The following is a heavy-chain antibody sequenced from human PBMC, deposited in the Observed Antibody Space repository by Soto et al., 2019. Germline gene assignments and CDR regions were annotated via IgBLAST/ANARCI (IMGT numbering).Heavy chain of an antibody. D-gene: IGHD6-19*01. CDR2: ISYDGSNK. J-gene: IGHJ6*02. V-gene: IGHV3-30-3*01. CDR1: GFTFSSYA. Sequence: GGSLRLSCAASGFTFSSYAMHWVRQAPGKGLEWVAVISYDGSNKYYADSVKGRFTISRDNSKNTLYLQMNSLRAEDTVVYYCARGDSSGWYHYYYGMDVWGQGTTVTVSS. CDR3: ARGDSSGWYHYYYGMDV.